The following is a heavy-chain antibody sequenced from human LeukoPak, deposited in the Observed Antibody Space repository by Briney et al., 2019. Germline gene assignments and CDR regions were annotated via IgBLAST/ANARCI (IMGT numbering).Heavy chain of an antibody. J-gene: IGHJ4*02. Sequence: PGRSLRLSCAASGFTFSSYAMHWVRQAPGKGLEWVAVISYDGSNKYYADSVKGRFTIFRDNSKNTLYLQMNSLRAEDTAVYYCARGELLTDYWGQGTLVTVSS. CDR2: ISYDGSNK. CDR1: GFTFSSYA. V-gene: IGHV3-30*04. CDR3: ARGELLTDY. D-gene: IGHD3-10*01.